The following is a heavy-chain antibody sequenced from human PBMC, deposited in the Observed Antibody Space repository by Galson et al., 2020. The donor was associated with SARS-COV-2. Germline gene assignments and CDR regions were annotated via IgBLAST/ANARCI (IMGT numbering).Heavy chain of an antibody. CDR3: AKGGSGSYYTSFDY. Sequence: GESLKISCAASGFTFISYGMHWVRQAPGKGLEWVAVISYDGSNKYYADSLKGRFTISRDNSKNTLYLQMSSLRAEDTAVYYCAKGGSGSYYTSFDYWGQGTLVTVSS. J-gene: IGHJ4*02. CDR1: GFTFISYG. CDR2: ISYDGSNK. V-gene: IGHV3-30*18. D-gene: IGHD3-10*01.